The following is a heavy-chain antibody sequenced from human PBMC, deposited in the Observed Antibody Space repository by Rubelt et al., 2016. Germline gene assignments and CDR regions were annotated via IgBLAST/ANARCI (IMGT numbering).Heavy chain of an antibody. V-gene: IGHV4-38-2*02. CDR1: GYSISSGYH. D-gene: IGHD1-20*01. Sequence: QVQLQESGPGLVKPSETLSLTCTVSGYSISSGYHWGWIRQPPGKGLEWIGSIYHSGSTYYNPSLKSRVTISVDTSKNQFSLKRSAGTAADTAVYYCARDIGVTGIHSYYYGMDVWGQGTTVTVSS. CDR3: ARDIGVTGIHSYYYGMDV. CDR2: IYHSGST. J-gene: IGHJ6*02.